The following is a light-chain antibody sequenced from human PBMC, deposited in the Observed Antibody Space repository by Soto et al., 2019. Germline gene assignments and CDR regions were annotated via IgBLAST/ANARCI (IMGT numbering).Light chain of an antibody. CDR1: SSDVGSYEF. CDR2: DVS. CDR3: SSYSSTNTHVV. Sequence: QSALTQPASVSGSPGQSITISCTGTSSDVGSYEFVSWYQQHPGKAPKVIIYDVSNRPSGVSNRFSGSKSGNTASLTISGLQADDEADYHCSSYSSTNTHVVFGGGTQLTVL. J-gene: IGLJ2*01. V-gene: IGLV2-14*03.